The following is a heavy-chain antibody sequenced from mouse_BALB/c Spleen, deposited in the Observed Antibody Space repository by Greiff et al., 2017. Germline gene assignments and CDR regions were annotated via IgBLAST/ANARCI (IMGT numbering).Heavy chain of an antibody. CDR2: ISSGSSTI. V-gene: IGHV5-17*02. D-gene: IGHD1-1*01. CDR3: TRGSSPYYFDY. Sequence: DVKLVESGGGLVQPGGSRKLSCAASGFTFSSFGMHWVRQAPEKGLEWVAYISSGSSTIYYADTVKGRFTISRDNPKNTLFLQMTSLRSEDTAMYYCTRGSSPYYFDYWGQGTTLTVSS. J-gene: IGHJ2*01. CDR1: GFTFSSFG.